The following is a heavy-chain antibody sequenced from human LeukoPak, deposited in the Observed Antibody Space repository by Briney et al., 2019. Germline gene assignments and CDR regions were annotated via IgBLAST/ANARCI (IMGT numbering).Heavy chain of an antibody. V-gene: IGHV4-4*07. J-gene: IGHJ4*02. CDR1: GGSISSYY. D-gene: IGHD4-23*01. CDR3: ARDPSDYGGNGYFDY. Sequence: SETPSLTCTVSGGSISSYYWSWIRQPAGKGLEWIGRIYTSGSTNYNPSLKSRVTMSVDTSKNQFSLKLSSVTAADTAVYYCARDPSDYGGNGYFDYWGQGTLVTVSS. CDR2: IYTSGST.